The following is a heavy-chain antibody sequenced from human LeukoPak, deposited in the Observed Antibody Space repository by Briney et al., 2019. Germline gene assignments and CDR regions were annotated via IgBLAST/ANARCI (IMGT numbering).Heavy chain of an antibody. J-gene: IGHJ4*02. CDR1: GFTFSSYG. Sequence: PGGSLRLSCAASGFTFSSYGMHWVRQAPGKGLEWVSVIYSGGSTYYADSVKGRFTISRDNSKNTLYLQMNSLRAEDTAVYYCAADWQRGYSSSWFRFDYWGQGTLVTVSS. CDR3: AADWQRGYSSSWFRFDY. V-gene: IGHV3-NL1*01. CDR2: IYSGGST. D-gene: IGHD6-13*01.